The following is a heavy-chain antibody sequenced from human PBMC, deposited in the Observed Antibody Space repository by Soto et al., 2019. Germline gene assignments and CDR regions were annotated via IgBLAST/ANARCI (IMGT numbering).Heavy chain of an antibody. D-gene: IGHD2-2*01. CDR1: GGTFSSYT. CDR2: IIPILGIA. V-gene: IGHV1-69*02. J-gene: IGHJ6*03. CDR3: ARGGVVVVPADYYYYYMDV. Sequence: QVQLVQSGAEVKKPGSSVKVSCKASGGTFSSYTISWVRQAPGQGLEWMGRIIPILGIANYAQKFQGRVTITAAKSTSTAYMELSSLRSEDTAVYYCARGGVVVVPADYYYYYMDVWGKGTTVTVSS.